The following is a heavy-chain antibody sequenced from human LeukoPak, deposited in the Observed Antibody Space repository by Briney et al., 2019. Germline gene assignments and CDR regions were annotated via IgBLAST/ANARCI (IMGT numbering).Heavy chain of an antibody. CDR3: ATSMVRGVIWAFDY. CDR2: IRYDGSNK. D-gene: IGHD3-10*01. Sequence: PGGSLRLSCAASGFTFSSYGMHWFRQAPGKGLEWVAFIRYDGSNKYYADSVKGRFTISRDNSKNTLYLQMNSLRAEDTAVYYCATSMVRGVIWAFDYWGQGTLVTVSS. J-gene: IGHJ4*02. CDR1: GFTFSSYG. V-gene: IGHV3-30*02.